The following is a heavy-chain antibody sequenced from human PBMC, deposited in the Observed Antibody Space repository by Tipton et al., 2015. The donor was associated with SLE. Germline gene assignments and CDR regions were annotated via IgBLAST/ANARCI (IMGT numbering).Heavy chain of an antibody. CDR3: ARGGSRDY. Sequence: TLSLTCTVSGGSISSHYWSWIRQPPGKGLEWIGSIYHSGSTNYNPSLKSRVTISVDTSKNQFSLKLSSVTAADTAVYYCARGGSRDYWGQGTLVTVSS. CDR1: GGSISSHY. CDR2: IYHSGST. V-gene: IGHV4-59*11. J-gene: IGHJ4*02. D-gene: IGHD2-2*01.